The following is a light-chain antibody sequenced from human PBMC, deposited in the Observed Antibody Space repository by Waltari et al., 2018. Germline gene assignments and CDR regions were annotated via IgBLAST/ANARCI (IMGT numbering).Light chain of an antibody. CDR3: CSYAGRYTSV. V-gene: IGLV2-11*01. J-gene: IGLJ2*01. CDR2: DFD. Sequence: QSALTQPRSVSGSPGQSVTLSCTGTNSDVGAYNYFSWYQHRPGKAPKLVIYDFDKRPSEVPDRFSGSKAGNTASLTISGLQADDEADYYCCSYAGRYTSVFGGGTKVTVL. CDR1: NSDVGAYNY.